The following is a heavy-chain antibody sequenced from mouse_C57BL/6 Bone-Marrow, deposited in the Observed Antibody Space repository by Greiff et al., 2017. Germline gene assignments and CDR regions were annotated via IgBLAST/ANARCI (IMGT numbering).Heavy chain of an antibody. CDR2: IWSGGST. Sequence: QVQLQQSGPGLVQPSQSLSITCTVSGFSLTSYGVHWVRQSPGKGLEWLGVIWSGGSTVYNAAFISRLSISKDNSKSQVFFKMNSLQADDTAMYYCARNYYGSSPHWYFDVWGTGTTVTVSS. V-gene: IGHV2-2*01. CDR3: ARNYYGSSPHWYFDV. CDR1: GFSLTSYG. D-gene: IGHD1-1*01. J-gene: IGHJ1*03.